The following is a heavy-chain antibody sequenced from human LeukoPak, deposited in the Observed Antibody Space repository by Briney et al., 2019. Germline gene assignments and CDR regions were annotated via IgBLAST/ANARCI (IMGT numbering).Heavy chain of an antibody. J-gene: IGHJ3*02. CDR3: ARDLVVVTGLRTRGSFDI. CDR1: GYNFTSYN. V-gene: IGHV1-46*01. D-gene: IGHD2-21*02. Sequence: ASVKVSRKASGYNFTSYNMHGVRQAPGQGLEWVGIINPSGGTTSYAQKFQGRVTVTRDTSTSTVYMELSSLRSEDTAVYYCARDLVVVTGLRTRGSFDIWGQGTMVTVSS. CDR2: INPSGGTT.